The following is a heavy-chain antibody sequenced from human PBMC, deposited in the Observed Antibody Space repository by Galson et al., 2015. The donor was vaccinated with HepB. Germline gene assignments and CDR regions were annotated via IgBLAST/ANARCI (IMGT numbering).Heavy chain of an antibody. V-gene: IGHV1-69*13. Sequence: SVKVSCKASGGTFSSYAISWVRQAPGQGLEWMGGIIPIFGTANYAQKFQGRVTITADESTSTAYMELSSLRSEDTAVYYCARGDTAMAKIDYWGQGTLVTVSS. CDR2: IIPIFGTA. J-gene: IGHJ4*02. D-gene: IGHD5-18*01. CDR3: ARGDTAMAKIDY. CDR1: GGTFSSYA.